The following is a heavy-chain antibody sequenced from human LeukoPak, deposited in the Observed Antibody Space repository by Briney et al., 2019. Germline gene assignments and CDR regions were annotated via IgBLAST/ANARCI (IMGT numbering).Heavy chain of an antibody. Sequence: ASVKVSCKASGYTFTSYGISWVRQAPGQGLEWMGWISAYNGNTNYAQKLQGRVIMTTDTSTSTAYMELRSLRSDDTAVYYCTRDLQHTTRYYYGSGSYFDYWGQGTLVTVSS. J-gene: IGHJ4*02. CDR1: GYTFTSYG. D-gene: IGHD3-10*01. CDR2: ISAYNGNT. CDR3: TRDLQHTTRYYYGSGSYFDY. V-gene: IGHV1-18*01.